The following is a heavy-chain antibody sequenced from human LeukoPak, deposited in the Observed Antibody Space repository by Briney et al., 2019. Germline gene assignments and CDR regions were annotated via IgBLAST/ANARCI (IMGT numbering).Heavy chain of an antibody. CDR3: AREAYDSSGYYYVDY. D-gene: IGHD3-22*01. V-gene: IGHV3-21*01. CDR1: GFTFSSYS. CDR2: ISSSSSYI. J-gene: IGHJ4*02. Sequence: PGGSLRLSCAASGFTFSSYSMDWVRQAPGKGLEWVSSISSSSSYIYYADSVKGRFTISRDNAKNSLYLQMNSLRAEDTAVYYCAREAYDSSGYYYVDYWGQGTLVTVSS.